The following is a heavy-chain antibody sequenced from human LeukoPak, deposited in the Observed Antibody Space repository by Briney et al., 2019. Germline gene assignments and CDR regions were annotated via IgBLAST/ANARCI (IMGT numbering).Heavy chain of an antibody. V-gene: IGHV4-34*01. Sequence: PSETLSLTCAVYGGSFSGYYWSWIRQPPGKGLEWIGEINHSGSTNYNPSLKSRVTISVDTSKNQFSLKLSSVTAADTAAYYCAGGLSPEEWELLDYWGQGTLVTVSS. CDR3: AGGLSPEEWELLDY. CDR2: INHSGST. CDR1: GGSFSGYY. J-gene: IGHJ4*02. D-gene: IGHD1-26*01.